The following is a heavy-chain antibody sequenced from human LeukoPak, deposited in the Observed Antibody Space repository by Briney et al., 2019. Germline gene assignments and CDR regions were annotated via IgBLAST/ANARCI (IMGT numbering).Heavy chain of an antibody. D-gene: IGHD2-2*01. J-gene: IGHJ4*02. CDR3: SRDYCSSTSCYLVGVHY. V-gene: IGHV3-74*01. CDR1: GFTFSNYW. Sequence: PGGSLRLSCASFGFTFSNYWMHWVRQAPGKGLVWVSRINSDGSSTSYADSVKGRFTISRDNAKNTLYLQMNSLRAEDTAIYYFSRDYCSSTSCYLVGVHYGGQGTLVTVPS. CDR2: INSDGSST.